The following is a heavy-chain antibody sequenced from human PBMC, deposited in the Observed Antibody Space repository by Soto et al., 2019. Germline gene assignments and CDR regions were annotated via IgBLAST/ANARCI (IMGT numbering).Heavy chain of an antibody. Sequence: SETLSLTCAVSGGSISSGGYSWSWIRQPPGKGLEWIGYIYHSGSTYYNPSLKSRVTISVDRSKNQFSLKLSSVTAADTAVYYCARAPGGCSGGSCPMYYYYGMDVWGQGTTITVSS. CDR3: ARAPGGCSGGSCPMYYYYGMDV. V-gene: IGHV4-30-2*01. CDR2: IYHSGST. J-gene: IGHJ6*02. CDR1: GGSISSGGYS. D-gene: IGHD2-15*01.